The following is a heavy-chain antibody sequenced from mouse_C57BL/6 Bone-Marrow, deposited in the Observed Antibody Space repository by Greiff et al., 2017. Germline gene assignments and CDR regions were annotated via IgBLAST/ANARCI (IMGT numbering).Heavy chain of an antibody. CDR2: IDPNSGGT. D-gene: IGHD1-1*01. J-gene: IGHJ4*01. CDR3: ARSGSSYAMDY. CDR1: GYTFTSYW. Sequence: LQQPGASVKLSCKASGYTFTSYWMHWVKQRPGRGLEWLGRIDPNSGGTKYNEKFKSKATLTVDKPSSTAYMQLSSLTSEDSAVYYCARSGSSYAMDYWGQGTSVTVSS. V-gene: IGHV1-72*01.